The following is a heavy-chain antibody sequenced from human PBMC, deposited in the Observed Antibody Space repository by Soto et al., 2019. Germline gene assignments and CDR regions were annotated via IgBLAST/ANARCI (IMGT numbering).Heavy chain of an antibody. V-gene: IGHV4-59*08. Sequence: SETLSLTCTVSGGSISSYYWSWIRQPPGKGLEWIGYIYYSGSTNYNPSLKSRVTISVDTSKNQFSLKLSSVTAADTAVYYCARHRFRYREPFDPWGQGTLVTVSS. CDR3: ARHRFRYREPFDP. CDR1: GGSISSYY. CDR2: IYYSGST. J-gene: IGHJ5*02. D-gene: IGHD1-26*01.